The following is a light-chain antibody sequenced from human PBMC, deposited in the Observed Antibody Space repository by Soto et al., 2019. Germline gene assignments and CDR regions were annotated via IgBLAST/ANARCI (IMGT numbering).Light chain of an antibody. CDR2: AAS. CDR3: QQTYSNLWT. V-gene: IGKV1-39*01. J-gene: IGKJ1*01. Sequence: DIQLTQSPSSLSASLCDTVTITFLASQTVSRYLNWYQQKSGTAPKLLIYAASTLHTGVPSRFSGRGSGTDFTLTINNLQREDFADYFCQQTYSNLWTFGQGTKVDI. CDR1: QTVSRY.